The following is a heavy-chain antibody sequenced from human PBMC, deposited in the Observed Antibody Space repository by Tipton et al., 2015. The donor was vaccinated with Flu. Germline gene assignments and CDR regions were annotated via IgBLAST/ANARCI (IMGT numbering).Heavy chain of an antibody. V-gene: IGHV4-59*08. D-gene: IGHD6-13*01. CDR3: ARDSAAHYGMDV. CDR2: IYYSGST. Sequence: TLSLTCTVSGGSISSYYWRWIRQPPGKGLEWIGYIYYSGSTNYNPSLKSRVTISVDTSKNQFSLKLSSVTAADTAGYYCARDSAAHYGMDVWGQGTTVTVSS. CDR1: GGSISSYY. J-gene: IGHJ6*02.